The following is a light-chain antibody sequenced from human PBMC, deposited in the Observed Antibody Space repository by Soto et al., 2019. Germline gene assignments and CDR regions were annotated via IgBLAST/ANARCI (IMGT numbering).Light chain of an antibody. Sequence: QAVVTQPPSASGSPGQSVTISCTGTNNDIGGYTYVSWYQQLPGKAPKLMIYEVNKRPSGIPDRFSGSKSGNTASLTVSGLQPEDEAEYFCSSYSRSINYAFGTGTKLTVL. CDR3: SSYSRSINYA. CDR1: NNDIGGYTY. CDR2: EVN. V-gene: IGLV2-8*01. J-gene: IGLJ1*01.